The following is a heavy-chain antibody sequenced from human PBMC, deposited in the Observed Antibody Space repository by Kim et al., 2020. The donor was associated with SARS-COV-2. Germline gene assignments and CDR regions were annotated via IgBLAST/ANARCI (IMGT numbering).Heavy chain of an antibody. J-gene: IGHJ5*02. CDR2: ISSSSSTI. CDR3: ARATHIQLWLLWFDP. D-gene: IGHD5-18*01. Sequence: GGSLRLSCAASGFTFSSYSMNWVRQAPGKGLEWVSYISSSSSTIYYADSVKGRFTISRDNAKNSLYLQMNSLRDEDTAVYYCARATHIQLWLLWFDPWGQGTLVTVSS. CDR1: GFTFSSYS. V-gene: IGHV3-48*02.